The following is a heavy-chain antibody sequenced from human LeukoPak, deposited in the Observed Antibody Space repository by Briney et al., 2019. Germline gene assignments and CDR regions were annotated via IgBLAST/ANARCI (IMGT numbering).Heavy chain of an antibody. CDR3: ARDNQEMAMSEFDY. Sequence: ASVKVSCKASGYTFTSYGISWVRQAPGQGLEWMGWISAYNGNTNYAQKLQGRVTMTTDTSTSTAYVELRSLRSDDTAVYYCARDNQEMAMSEFDYWGQGTLVTVSS. D-gene: IGHD5-24*01. V-gene: IGHV1-18*01. CDR1: GYTFTSYG. J-gene: IGHJ4*02. CDR2: ISAYNGNT.